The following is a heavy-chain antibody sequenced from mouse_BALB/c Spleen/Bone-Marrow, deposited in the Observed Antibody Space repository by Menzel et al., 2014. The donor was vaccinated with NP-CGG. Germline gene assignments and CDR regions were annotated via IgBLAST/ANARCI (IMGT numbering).Heavy chain of an antibody. CDR1: GFSLTGYG. J-gene: IGHJ4*01. CDR2: IWGDGST. Sequence: VKVVESGPGLVAPSQSPSITCTVSGFSLTGYGVNWVRQPPGKGLEWLGMIWGDGSTDYNSALKSRLSISKDNSKSQVILKMNRLQTDDTARYYCARDSFLITRALDYWGQGTSVTVSS. D-gene: IGHD2-4*01. V-gene: IGHV2-6-7*01. CDR3: ARDSFLITRALDY.